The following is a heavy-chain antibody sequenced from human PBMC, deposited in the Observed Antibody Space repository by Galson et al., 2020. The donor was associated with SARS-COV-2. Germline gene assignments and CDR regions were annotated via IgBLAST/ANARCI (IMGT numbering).Heavy chain of an antibody. J-gene: IGHJ3*02. CDR2: IKSKTDGGTT. CDR3: TTEYYYDSSGYSHGAFDI. CDR1: GFTFSNAW. Sequence: ESLKISCAASGFTFSNAWMSWVRQAPGKGLEWVGRIKSKTDGGTTDYAAPVKGRFTISRDDSKNTLYLQMNSLKTEDTAVYYCTTEYYYDSSGYSHGAFDIWVQGTMVTVSS. V-gene: IGHV3-15*01. D-gene: IGHD3-22*01.